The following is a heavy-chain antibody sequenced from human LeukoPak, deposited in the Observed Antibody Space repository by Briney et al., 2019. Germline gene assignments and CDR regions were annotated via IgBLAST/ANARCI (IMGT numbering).Heavy chain of an antibody. CDR2: MNPNSGNT. CDR3: ARGRRICSSTSCSLYYFDY. CDR1: GYTFTSYD. J-gene: IGHJ4*02. Sequence: ASVKVSCKASGYTFTSYDINWVRQATGQGREWMGWMNPNSGNTGYAQKFQGRVTLPRNTSIRTAYMELSSLRSEDTAVYYCARGRRICSSTSCSLYYFDYWGQGTLVTVSS. D-gene: IGHD2-2*01. V-gene: IGHV1-8*01.